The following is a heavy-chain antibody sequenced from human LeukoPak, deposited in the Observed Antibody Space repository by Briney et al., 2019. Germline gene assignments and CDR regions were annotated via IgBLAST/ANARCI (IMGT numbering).Heavy chain of an antibody. CDR1: GFTFSSYA. CDR2: ISGSGGST. V-gene: IGHV3-23*01. J-gene: IGHJ6*02. Sequence: GGSLRLSCAASGFTFSSYAMSWVRQAPGKGLEWVSAISGSGGSTYYADSVKGRFTISRDNSKNTLYLQMNSLRAEDTAVYYCAKDLGGHVLRFLEWSSTRYYYGMDVWAKGPRSPSP. D-gene: IGHD3-3*01. CDR3: AKDLGGHVLRFLEWSSTRYYYGMDV.